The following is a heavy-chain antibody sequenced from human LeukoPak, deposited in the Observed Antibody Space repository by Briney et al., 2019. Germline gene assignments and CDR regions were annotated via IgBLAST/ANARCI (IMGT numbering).Heavy chain of an antibody. CDR1: GGSISSYY. CDR2: IYTSGST. V-gene: IGHV4-4*07. CDR3: ARGRGYSGYDTGMDV. J-gene: IGHJ6*02. D-gene: IGHD5-12*01. Sequence: SETPSLTCTVSGGSISSYYWSWIRQPAGKGLEWIGRIYTSGSTNYNPSLKSRVTMSVDTSKNQFSLKLSSVTAADTAVYYCARGRGYSGYDTGMDVWGQGTTVTVSS.